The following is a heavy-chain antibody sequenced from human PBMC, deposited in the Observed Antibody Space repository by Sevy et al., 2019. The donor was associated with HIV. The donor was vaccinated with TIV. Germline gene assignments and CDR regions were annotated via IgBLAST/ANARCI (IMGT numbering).Heavy chain of an antibody. CDR2: ISSSSSYI. D-gene: IGHD2-15*01. V-gene: IGHV3-21*01. J-gene: IGHJ6*02. Sequence: GGSLRLSCAASGFTFSSYSMNWVRQAPGKGLEWVSSISSSSSYIYYADSVKGRFTISRDNAKNSLYLQMNSLRAEETAVYYCARDGDCSGGSCYASVYYYYYGMDVWGQGTTVTVSS. CDR1: GFTFSSYS. CDR3: ARDGDCSGGSCYASVYYYYYGMDV.